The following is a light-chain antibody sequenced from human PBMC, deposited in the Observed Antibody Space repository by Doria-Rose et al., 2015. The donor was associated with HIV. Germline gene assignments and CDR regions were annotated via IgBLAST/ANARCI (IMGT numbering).Light chain of an antibody. CDR2: WAS. V-gene: IGKV4-1*01. CDR1: QSLLYTSKNY. Sequence: DIQVTQSPESLGMSLGERATLNCKSNQSLLYTSKNYLAWYQQKPGQPPKLLIYWASTRQSGVPARFSGSGSGTDFTLTISSLEAEDVAVYYCQQYYDTPSLGPGTTVDIE. CDR3: QQYYDTPS. J-gene: IGKJ3*01.